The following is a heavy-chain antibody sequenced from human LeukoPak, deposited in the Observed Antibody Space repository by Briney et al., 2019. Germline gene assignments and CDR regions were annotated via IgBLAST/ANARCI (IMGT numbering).Heavy chain of an antibody. CDR1: GFTFSSYG. D-gene: IGHD3-10*01. V-gene: IGHV3-30*02. Sequence: GGSLRLSCAASGFTFSSYGMHWVRQAPGKGLEWVAFIRYDGSNKYYADSVKGRFTISRDNSKNTLYLQMNSLRAEDTAVYYCAKSEVRGVIYYYYYMDVWGKGTTVTISS. CDR2: IRYDGSNK. CDR3: AKSEVRGVIYYYYYMDV. J-gene: IGHJ6*03.